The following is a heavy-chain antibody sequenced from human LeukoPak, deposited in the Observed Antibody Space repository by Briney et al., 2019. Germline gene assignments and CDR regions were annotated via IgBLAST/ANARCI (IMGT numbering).Heavy chain of an antibody. Sequence: GESLKISCKGIGYSFTTYWIGWVRQMPGKGLEWLGIIYPGDSDTRYSPSLQGQVTHSGDQSKTPAFPQWRRLKAPETAMYYCARTDLGSSSGSDYWGQGTLVSVSS. J-gene: IGHJ4*02. D-gene: IGHD6-6*01. CDR3: ARTDLGSSSGSDY. CDR2: IYPGDSDT. V-gene: IGHV5-51*06. CDR1: GYSFTTYW.